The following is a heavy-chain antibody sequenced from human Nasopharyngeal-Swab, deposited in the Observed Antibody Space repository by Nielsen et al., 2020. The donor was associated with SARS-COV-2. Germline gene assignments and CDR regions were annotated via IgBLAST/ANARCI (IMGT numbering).Heavy chain of an antibody. CDR2: IDTDGSTT. D-gene: IGHD2-21*01. J-gene: IGHJ5*02. V-gene: IGHV3-74*01. Sequence: GGSLRLSCAAPGFTFSRYWMHWVRQVPGKGLVWVSRIDTDGSTTDHADSVKGRFTISRDNAKNTLYLQMNNLRAEDTALYYCARDVAGADSAWGQGTLVTVSS. CDR1: GFTFSRYW. CDR3: ARDVAGADSA.